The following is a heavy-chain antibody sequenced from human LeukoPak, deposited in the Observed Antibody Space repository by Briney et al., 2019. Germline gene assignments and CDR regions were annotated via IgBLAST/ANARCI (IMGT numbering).Heavy chain of an antibody. J-gene: IGHJ4*02. V-gene: IGHV3-30*04. D-gene: IGHD3-10*01. CDR2: ISYDGSNK. Sequence: GGSLRLSCAASGFTFSSYAMHWVRQAPGKGLEWVAVISYDGSNKYYADSVKGRFTISRDNSKNTLYLQMNSLRAEDTAVYYCAGDPDRLLWFGELCGLDYWGQGTLVTVSS. CDR3: AGDPDRLLWFGELCGLDY. CDR1: GFTFSSYA.